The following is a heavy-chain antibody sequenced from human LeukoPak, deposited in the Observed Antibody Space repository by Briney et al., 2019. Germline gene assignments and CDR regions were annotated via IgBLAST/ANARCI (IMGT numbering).Heavy chain of an antibody. Sequence: ASVKVSCKASGYTFTSSDINWVRQATGQGLEWMGWMNPNSGNTGYAQKFQGRVTMTRNTSISTVYMELSSLRSEDTAVYYCARGKWELPVPRAFDIWGQGTMATVSS. CDR1: GYTFTSSD. CDR3: ARGKWELPVPRAFDI. D-gene: IGHD1-26*01. V-gene: IGHV1-8*01. J-gene: IGHJ3*02. CDR2: MNPNSGNT.